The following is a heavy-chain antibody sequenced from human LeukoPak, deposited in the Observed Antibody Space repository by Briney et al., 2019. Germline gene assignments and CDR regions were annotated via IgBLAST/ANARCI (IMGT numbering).Heavy chain of an antibody. CDR2: ISSSGAST. Sequence: TGGSLRLSCAASGFTFSSYAMSWVRQAPGKGLEWVSTISSSGASTWYADSVKGRFTISRDNSKNMLYLQMNSLRAEDTAVYYCAKVPNSGWILDYWGQGTLVTVSS. CDR1: GFTFSSYA. CDR3: AKVPNSGWILDY. D-gene: IGHD6-19*01. J-gene: IGHJ4*02. V-gene: IGHV3-23*01.